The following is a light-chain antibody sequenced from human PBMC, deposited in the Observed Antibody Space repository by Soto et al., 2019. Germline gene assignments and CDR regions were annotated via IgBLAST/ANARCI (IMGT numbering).Light chain of an antibody. CDR3: CSYAGSSAHVV. J-gene: IGLJ2*01. Sequence: QSALTQPASVSGSPGQSITIPCTGTSSDVGSYSLVSWYQQHPGKAPKLMIYEDSKRPSGISNRFSGSKSGNTASLTISGLQAEDEADYYCCSYAGSSAHVVFGGGTKLTVL. CDR2: EDS. CDR1: SSDVGSYSL. V-gene: IGLV2-23*01.